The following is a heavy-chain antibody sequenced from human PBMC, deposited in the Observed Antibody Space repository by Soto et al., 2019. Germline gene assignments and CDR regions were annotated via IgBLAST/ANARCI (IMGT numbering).Heavy chain of an antibody. V-gene: IGHV1-69*06. CDR3: ASIHRGGYYPKFDY. D-gene: IGHD3-22*01. CDR2: IIPIFGTA. J-gene: IGHJ4*02. Sequence: SVKVSCKASGGTFSSYAISWVRQAPGQGLEWMGGIIPIFGTANYAQKFQGRVTITADKSTSTAYMELSSLRSEDTAVYYCASIHRGGYYPKFDYWGQGTLVTVSS. CDR1: GGTFSSYA.